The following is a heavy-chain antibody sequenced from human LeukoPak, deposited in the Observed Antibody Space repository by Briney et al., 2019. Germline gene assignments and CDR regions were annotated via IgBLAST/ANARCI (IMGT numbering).Heavy chain of an antibody. Sequence: PSETLSLTCTVSGGSISSYYWSWLRQPPGKGLEWIGYIYYSRSTNYNPSLKSRVTISVDTSKNQFSLKLSSVTAADTAVYYCARQAGSWLYYYYYGMDVWGQGTTVTVSS. CDR1: GGSISSYY. CDR3: ARQAGSWLYYYYYGMDV. J-gene: IGHJ6*02. CDR2: IYYSRST. V-gene: IGHV4-59*08. D-gene: IGHD5-12*01.